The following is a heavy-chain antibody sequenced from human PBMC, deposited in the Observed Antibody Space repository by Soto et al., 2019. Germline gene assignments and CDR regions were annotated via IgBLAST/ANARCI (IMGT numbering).Heavy chain of an antibody. CDR3: AKSSSDGEVYYYYYGMDV. CDR1: GFTFSSYA. CDR2: ISGSGGST. V-gene: IGHV3-23*01. D-gene: IGHD3-10*01. J-gene: IGHJ6*02. Sequence: GGSLRLSCAASGFTFSSYAMSWVRQAPGKGLEWVSAISGSGGSTYYADSVKGRFTISRDNSKNTLYLQMNSLRAEDTAVYYCAKSSSDGEVYYYYYGMDVWGQGTTVTVSS.